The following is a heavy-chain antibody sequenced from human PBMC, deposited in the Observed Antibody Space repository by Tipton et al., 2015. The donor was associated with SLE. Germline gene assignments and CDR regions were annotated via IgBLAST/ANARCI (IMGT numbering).Heavy chain of an antibody. Sequence: TLSLTCTVSGGSISDYYWIWIRQPPGKGLEWIGYVSYGGGTNYNPSLKSRVTMSVDTAKNQFSLKVTSVTAADTAVYYCARGMVTWRGAIVGVDVWGQGTTVNVSS. CDR2: VSYGGGT. CDR3: ARGMVTWRGAIVGVDV. CDR1: GGSISDYY. J-gene: IGHJ6*02. D-gene: IGHD2-21*02. V-gene: IGHV4-59*08.